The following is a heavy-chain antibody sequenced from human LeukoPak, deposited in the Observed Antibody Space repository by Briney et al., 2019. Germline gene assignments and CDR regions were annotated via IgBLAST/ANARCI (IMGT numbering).Heavy chain of an antibody. V-gene: IGHV4-59*01. J-gene: IGHJ5*02. Sequence: PSETLSLTCTVPGGSISSYYWSWIRQPPGKGLEWIGYIYYSGSTNYNPSLKSRVTISVDTSKNQFSLKLSSVTAADTAVYYCARVTRPGGIAVAGTPNWFDPWGQGTLVTVSS. CDR1: GGSISSYY. D-gene: IGHD6-19*01. CDR2: IYYSGST. CDR3: ARVTRPGGIAVAGTPNWFDP.